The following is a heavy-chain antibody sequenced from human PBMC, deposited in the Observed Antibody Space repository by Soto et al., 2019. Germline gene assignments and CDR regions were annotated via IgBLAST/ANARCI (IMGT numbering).Heavy chain of an antibody. D-gene: IGHD2-2*01. V-gene: IGHV3-53*01. Sequence: EVQLVESGGGLVQPGGSLRLSCVASGFSVSGKYMTWVRQGPGKRLEWVSGIYSGGSAYYADSVKGRFTITRDNSKNTLALQMSSLSAEDTGVYYCAGESVLHGMPGPLDSWGQGALVTVSS. CDR1: GFSVSGKY. CDR3: AGESVLHGMPGPLDS. J-gene: IGHJ4*02. CDR2: IYSGGSA.